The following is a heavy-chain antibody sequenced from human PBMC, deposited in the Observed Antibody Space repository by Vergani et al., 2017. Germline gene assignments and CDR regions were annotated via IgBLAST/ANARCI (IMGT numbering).Heavy chain of an antibody. J-gene: IGHJ5*02. D-gene: IGHD5-18*01. CDR1: GYSISSGYY. Sequence: QVQLQESGPGLVKPSETLSLTCAVSGYSISSGYYWGWIRQPPGKGLEWIGSIYHSGSTYYNPSLKSRVTISVDPSKNQFSLKLSSVTAADTAVYYCARGRGYSYAHNWFDPWGQGTLVTVSS. CDR2: IYHSGST. V-gene: IGHV4-38-2*01. CDR3: ARGRGYSYAHNWFDP.